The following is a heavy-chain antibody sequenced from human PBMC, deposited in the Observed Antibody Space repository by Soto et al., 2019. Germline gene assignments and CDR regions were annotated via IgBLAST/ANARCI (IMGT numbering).Heavy chain of an antibody. V-gene: IGHV4-34*01. J-gene: IGHJ4*02. D-gene: IGHD3-10*02. Sequence: QVQVKQWGAGVLKPSETLSLTFGVYGGSFSGYYCTWLRQPPGKGLERIGEISDSGSTDYKPSLWGLVTISIDASKNQLSLNLNSVTAADTAVYYCARGPMSDWPLCSHWGQGILVTVSS. CDR3: ARGPMSDWPLCSH. CDR2: ISDSGST. CDR1: GGSFSGYY.